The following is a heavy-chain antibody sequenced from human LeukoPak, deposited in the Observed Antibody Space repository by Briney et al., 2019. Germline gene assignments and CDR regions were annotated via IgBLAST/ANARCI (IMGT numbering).Heavy chain of an antibody. CDR2: ISPDNGNT. D-gene: IGHD5-12*01. CDR1: GYTFTTYL. CDR3: ARASEIVATGPGY. Sequence: ASVKVSCKASGYTFTTYLMHWVRQAPGHGLEWMGWISPDNGNTKYSQNFQGRVTFSRDISANTAYCHLGNVKSEDTAVYHCARASEIVATGPGYWGQGTLVTVSS. J-gene: IGHJ4*02. V-gene: IGHV1-3*01.